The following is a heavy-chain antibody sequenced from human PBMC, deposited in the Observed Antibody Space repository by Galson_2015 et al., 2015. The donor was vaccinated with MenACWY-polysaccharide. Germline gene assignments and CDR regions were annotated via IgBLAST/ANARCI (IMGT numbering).Heavy chain of an antibody. Sequence: SLRLSCAASGFTFGSYAMGWVRQAPGKGLEWVSSIGGSGLTPFYAESVKGRFTISRDNAQNILSLQMNSLRADDTARYFCAKVTEMASSWRPFDVWGQGTLVTVSS. CDR2: IGGSGLTP. D-gene: IGHD5-24*01. CDR3: AKVTEMASSWRPFDV. J-gene: IGHJ3*01. V-gene: IGHV3-23*01. CDR1: GFTFGSYA.